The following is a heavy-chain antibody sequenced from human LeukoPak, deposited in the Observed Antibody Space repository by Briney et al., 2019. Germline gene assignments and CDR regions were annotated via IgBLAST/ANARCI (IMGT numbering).Heavy chain of an antibody. CDR2: ISSSSSYI. V-gene: IGHV3-21*01. CDR1: GFTFSSYS. Sequence: GGSLRLSCAASGFTFSSYSMNWVRQAPGKGLEWVSSISSSSSYIYYADSVKGRFTISRDNAKNSLYLQMNSLRAEDTAVYYCARGPAPYYGDYEVYWGQGTLVTVSS. D-gene: IGHD4-17*01. CDR3: ARGPAPYYGDYEVY. J-gene: IGHJ4*02.